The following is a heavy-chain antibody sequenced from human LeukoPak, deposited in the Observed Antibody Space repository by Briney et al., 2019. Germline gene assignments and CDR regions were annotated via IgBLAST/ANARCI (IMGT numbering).Heavy chain of an antibody. D-gene: IGHD3-10*01. CDR1: GFTFSSYW. CDR2: ISWNSGSI. CDR3: AKGDRDLGY. J-gene: IGHJ4*02. V-gene: IGHV3-9*01. Sequence: GGSLRLSCAASGFTFSSYWMSWVRQAPGKGLEWVSGISWNSGSIGYADSVKGRFTISRDNAKNSLYLQMNSLRAEDTALYYCAKGDRDLGYWGQGTLVTVSS.